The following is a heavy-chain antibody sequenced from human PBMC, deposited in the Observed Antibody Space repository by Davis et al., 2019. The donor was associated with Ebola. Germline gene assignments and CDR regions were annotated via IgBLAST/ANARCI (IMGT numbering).Heavy chain of an antibody. CDR2: INPKTGAA. V-gene: IGHV1-2*06. CDR3: ARDGQQQLLVDTWFDP. D-gene: IGHD6-13*01. CDR1: GYTFSAFF. J-gene: IGHJ5*02. Sequence: ASVKVSCKASGYTFSAFFIHWVRQSPGQGLEWIGRINPKTGAANYLQKFQGRVTMTKDSSIDTAYMELGSLRSDDTAVYYCARDGQQQLLVDTWFDPWGQGTLVTVSS.